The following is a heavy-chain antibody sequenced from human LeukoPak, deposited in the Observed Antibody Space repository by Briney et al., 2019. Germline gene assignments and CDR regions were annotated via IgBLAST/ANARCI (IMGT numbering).Heavy chain of an antibody. Sequence: ASVKVSCKASRYTFTKYGINWVRQAPGQGLEWMGWISPYNDNTKYAQILQGRVTMTTDTSTSTAYMELRSLRSDDTAVYYCAREPSESFIDYWGQGTLVTVSS. CDR3: AREPSESFIDY. V-gene: IGHV1-18*01. CDR2: ISPYNDNT. J-gene: IGHJ4*02. CDR1: RYTFTKYG. D-gene: IGHD6-19*01.